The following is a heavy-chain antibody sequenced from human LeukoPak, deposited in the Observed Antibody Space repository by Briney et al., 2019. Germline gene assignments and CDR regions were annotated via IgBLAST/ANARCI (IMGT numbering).Heavy chain of an antibody. CDR2: ISGSGGST. CDR3: AKDLAAVVGRYFQH. V-gene: IGHV3-23*01. Sequence: GGSLRLSCAASGFTFNSYVMSWVRQAPGKGLEWVSAISGSGGSTQYADSVKGRFTISRDNSKNTVYVQMNSLRAEDTAVYYCAKDLAAVVGRYFQHWGQGTLVTVSS. D-gene: IGHD6-13*01. J-gene: IGHJ1*01. CDR1: GFTFNSYV.